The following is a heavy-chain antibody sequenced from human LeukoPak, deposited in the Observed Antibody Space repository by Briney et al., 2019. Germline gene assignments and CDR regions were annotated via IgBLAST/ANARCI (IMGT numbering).Heavy chain of an antibody. CDR2: IGVSGVTT. CDR3: AKERYESSGYYSDY. J-gene: IGHJ4*02. CDR1: GFTFSDYS. Sequence: GGSLRLSCAASGFTFSDYSMNWVRQAPGKGLEWVSGIGVSGVTTYNAESVKGRFTISRDNSRNTLYLQMNSLRAEDTAVYYCAKERYESSGYYSDYWGQGTPVTVSS. V-gene: IGHV3-23*01. D-gene: IGHD3-22*01.